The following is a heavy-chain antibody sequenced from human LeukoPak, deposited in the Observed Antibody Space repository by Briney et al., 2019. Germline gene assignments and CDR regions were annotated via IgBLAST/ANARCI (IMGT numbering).Heavy chain of an antibody. V-gene: IGHV3-7*01. J-gene: IGHJ1*01. CDR2: IKQDGSEK. Sequence: GGSLRLSCAASGFTFSSYSMNWVRQAPGKGLEWVANIKQDGSEKYYVDSVKGRFTISRDNAKNSLYLQMNSLRAEDTAVYYCASLLTYYYDSSGYSRGYFQHWGQGTLVTVSS. CDR1: GFTFSSYS. CDR3: ASLLTYYYDSSGYSRGYFQH. D-gene: IGHD3-22*01.